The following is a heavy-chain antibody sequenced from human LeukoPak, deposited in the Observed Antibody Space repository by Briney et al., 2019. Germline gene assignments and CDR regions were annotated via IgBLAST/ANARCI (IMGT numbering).Heavy chain of an antibody. D-gene: IGHD3-22*01. J-gene: IGHJ4*02. V-gene: IGHV1-46*01. CDR3: ARDSLSYYYDSSGYYHLGY. Sequence: ASVKVSCKASGYTFTIYYMHWVRQAPGQGLEWMGIINPSGGSTSYAQKFQGRVTMTRDMSTSTVYMELSSLRSEDTAVYYCARDSLSYYYDSSGYYHLGYWGQGTLVTVSS. CDR1: GYTFTIYY. CDR2: INPSGGST.